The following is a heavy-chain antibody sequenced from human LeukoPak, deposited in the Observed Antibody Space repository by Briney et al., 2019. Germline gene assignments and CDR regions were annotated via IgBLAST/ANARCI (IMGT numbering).Heavy chain of an antibody. CDR1: GFTFNRYA. J-gene: IGHJ4*02. Sequence: GASLRLSCVASGFTFNRYAMSWVRQAPGKGLDWVSDINGSGAETRYADSVKGRFTIYRDNSRNTVYLQMNSLRAEDTAVYFCAKKNSVAGSFSKYYFDYWGQGTLVTVSS. CDR2: INGSGAET. D-gene: IGHD1-26*01. V-gene: IGHV3-23*01. CDR3: AKKNSVAGSFSKYYFDY.